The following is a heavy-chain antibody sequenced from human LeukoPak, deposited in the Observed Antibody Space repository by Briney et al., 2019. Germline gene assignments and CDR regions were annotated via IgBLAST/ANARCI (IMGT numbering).Heavy chain of an antibody. D-gene: IGHD3-10*01. CDR2: ISGSGGST. J-gene: IGHJ3*02. CDR1: GFTFSSYG. Sequence: GTLRLSCAASGFTFSSYGMSWVRQAPGKGLEWVSAISGSGGSTYYADSVKGRFAISRDNSKNTLYLQMNSLRAEDTAVYYCAKAGERITVVRGQGAFDIWGQGTMVTVSS. CDR3: AKAGERITVVRGQGAFDI. V-gene: IGHV3-23*01.